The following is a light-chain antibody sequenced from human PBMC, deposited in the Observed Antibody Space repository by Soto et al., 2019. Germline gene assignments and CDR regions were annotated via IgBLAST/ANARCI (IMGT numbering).Light chain of an antibody. V-gene: IGKV3-20*01. CDR3: QQYVSSPWA. CDR2: GAS. CDR1: QSVTNSF. J-gene: IGKJ1*01. Sequence: EIVLAQSPGTLSLSPGERATLSCRASQSVTNSFLAWYQQKPGQAPRLLIYGASRRATGIPDRFTGSGSGTDFTLTISRLEPEDFAVYYCQQYVSSPWAFGKGNKVE.